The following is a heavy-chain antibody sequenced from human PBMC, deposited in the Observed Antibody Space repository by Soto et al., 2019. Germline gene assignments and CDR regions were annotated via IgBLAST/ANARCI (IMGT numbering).Heavy chain of an antibody. CDR2: KSYDGRNK. V-gene: IGHV3-30*04. J-gene: IGHJ6*02. D-gene: IGHD3-22*01. CDR3: AREVYYDSSGYCPYYYYGMDV. Sequence: GCSLRLSCAAAGFTFSRYAMYWVRQTPGKGLEWVAVKSYDGRNKYYADSVKGRFTISRDKSKNTLYLQMNSLRAEDTAVYHCAREVYYDSSGYCPYYYYGMDVWGQGTTVTVSS. CDR1: GFTFSRYA.